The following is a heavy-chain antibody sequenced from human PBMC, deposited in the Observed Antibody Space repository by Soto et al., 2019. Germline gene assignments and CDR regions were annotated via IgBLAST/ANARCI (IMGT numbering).Heavy chain of an antibody. CDR1: GFTFGDYA. D-gene: IGHD2-15*01. Sequence: PGGSLRLSCTASGFTFGDYAMSWFRQAPGKGLEWVGFIRSKAYGGTTEYAASVKGRFTISRDDSKSIAYLQMNSLKTEDTAVYYCTRDSIVVVVAATYKTAFDIWGQGTMVTVSS. CDR3: TRDSIVVVVAATYKTAFDI. J-gene: IGHJ3*02. V-gene: IGHV3-49*03. CDR2: IRSKAYGGTT.